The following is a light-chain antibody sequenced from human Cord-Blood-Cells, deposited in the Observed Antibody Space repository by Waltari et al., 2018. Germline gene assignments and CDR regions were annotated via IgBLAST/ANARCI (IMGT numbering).Light chain of an antibody. CDR3: QQSYSTPWT. CDR2: AAS. CDR1: QSISSY. Sequence: DIQITQSPSPLSASVGDRVTLTCRASQSISSYLNWYQQKPGKAPKLLIYAASSLQSGVPSRFSGSGSGTDFTLTISSLQPEDFATYYCQQSYSTPWTFGQGTKVEIK. J-gene: IGKJ1*01. V-gene: IGKV1-39*01.